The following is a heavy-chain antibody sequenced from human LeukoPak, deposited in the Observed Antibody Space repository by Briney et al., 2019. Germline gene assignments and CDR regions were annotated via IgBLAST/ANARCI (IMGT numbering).Heavy chain of an antibody. V-gene: IGHV3-7*01. CDR1: GFNLSNFW. CDR2: IKEDGSEK. D-gene: IGHD3-10*01. Sequence: TGGSLRLSCAVSGFNLSNFWMTWVRQAPGKGLERVANIKEDGSEKYYVDSVKGRFTISRDNAKNSLYLQMNSLRAEDTAVYYCARETYYGSGSYSDFALDYWGQGTLVTVSS. J-gene: IGHJ4*02. CDR3: ARETYYGSGSYSDFALDY.